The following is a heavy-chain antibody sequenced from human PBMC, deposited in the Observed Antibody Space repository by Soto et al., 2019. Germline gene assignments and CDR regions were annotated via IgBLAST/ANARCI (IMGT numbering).Heavy chain of an antibody. CDR1: GFTFSSYS. CDR2: ISSSSSYI. CDR3: AGTAVGSHCSSTSCPSSGFDP. D-gene: IGHD2-2*01. V-gene: IGHV3-21*01. Sequence: GGSLRLSCAASGFTFSSYSMNWVRQAPGKGLEWVSSISSSSSYIYYADSVKGRFTISRDNAKNSLYLQMNSLRAEDTAVYYCAGTAVGSHCSSTSCPSSGFDPWGQGTLVTVSS. J-gene: IGHJ5*02.